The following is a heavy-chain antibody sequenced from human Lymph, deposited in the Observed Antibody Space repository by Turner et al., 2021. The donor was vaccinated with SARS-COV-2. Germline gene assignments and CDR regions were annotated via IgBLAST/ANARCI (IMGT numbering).Heavy chain of an antibody. CDR1: GGSISSGGYY. Sequence: QVQLQESGPGLVKPSPTLSLTCTVSGGSISSGGYYWRWIRQHPGKGLEWIWYIYDSGSSYYNPSLKSRVTISVDTSKNQFSLNLSSVTAADTAVYYCARFPVWGAFDIWGQGTMVTVSS. J-gene: IGHJ3*02. CDR2: IYDSGSS. CDR3: ARFPVWGAFDI. D-gene: IGHD3-16*01. V-gene: IGHV4-31*03.